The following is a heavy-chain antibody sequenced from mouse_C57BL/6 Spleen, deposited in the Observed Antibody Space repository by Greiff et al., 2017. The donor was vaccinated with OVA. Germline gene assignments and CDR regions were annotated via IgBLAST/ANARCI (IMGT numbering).Heavy chain of an antibody. D-gene: IGHD2-4*01. J-gene: IGHJ3*01. CDR3: ARAIYYDCDGFAY. V-gene: IGHV5-4*01. CDR1: GFTFSSYA. Sequence: EVQLVESGGGLVKPGGSLKLSCAASGFTFSSYAMSWVRQTPEKRLEWVATISDGGSYTYYPDNVKGRFTISRDTAKNNLYLQMSHLKSEDTAMYYCARAIYYDCDGFAYWGQGTLVTVSA. CDR2: ISDGGSYT.